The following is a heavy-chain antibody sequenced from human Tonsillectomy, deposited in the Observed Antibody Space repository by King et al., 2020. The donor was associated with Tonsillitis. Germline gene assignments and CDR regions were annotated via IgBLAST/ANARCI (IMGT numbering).Heavy chain of an antibody. CDR1: GFTFSNYA. CDR2: ISGNPGTT. V-gene: IGHV3-23*04. D-gene: IGHD1-26*01. J-gene: IGHJ3*02. Sequence: VQLVESGGGLVQPGGSLRLACAASGFTFSNYAMSWVRRAPGKGLEWVSAISGNPGTTFYADSVEGRLTISRDNSKNTLYLQMNSLRAEDTAIYYCAKDRAGSGSYFSSAFDIWGQGTVVTVSS. CDR3: AKDRAGSGSYFSSAFDI.